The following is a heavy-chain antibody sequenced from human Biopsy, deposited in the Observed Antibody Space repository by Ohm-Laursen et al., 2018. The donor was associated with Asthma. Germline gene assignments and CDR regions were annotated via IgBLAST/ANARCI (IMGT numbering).Heavy chain of an antibody. CDR2: INPNGGAT. CDR1: AYTFIGYH. Sequence: GASVKVSCKASAYTFIGYHLHWVRQAPGEGLEWMGRINPNGGATIYAQKFQGRVTISADESTKTAYMELSSLTSEDTAVYYCARAPGPRTVGNDYGIPRHYFFDSWGQGTLVTVSS. CDR3: ARAPGPRTVGNDYGIPRHYFFDS. V-gene: IGHV1-2*06. D-gene: IGHD5-12*01. J-gene: IGHJ4*02.